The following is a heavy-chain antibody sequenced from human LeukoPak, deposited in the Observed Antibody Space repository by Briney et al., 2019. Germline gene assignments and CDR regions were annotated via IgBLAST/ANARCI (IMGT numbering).Heavy chain of an antibody. Sequence: GGSLRLSCTASGFTFDDYAMHWVRQAPGKGLEWDSGINWNSGSIGYADSVKGRFTISRGNAKNSLYLQMNSLRAEDTALYYCAKGYGSGTYYRTDISGQGTMVIVSS. D-gene: IGHD3-10*01. J-gene: IGHJ3*02. CDR2: INWNSGSI. CDR1: GFTFDDYA. V-gene: IGHV3-9*01. CDR3: AKGYGSGTYYRTDI.